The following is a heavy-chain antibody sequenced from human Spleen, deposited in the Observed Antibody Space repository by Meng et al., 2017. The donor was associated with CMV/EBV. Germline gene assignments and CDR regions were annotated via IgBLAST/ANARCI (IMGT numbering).Heavy chain of an antibody. D-gene: IGHD1-26*01. Sequence: GGSLRLSCTTSGFIFKNYNMNWVRQAPGKGLEWVSSITGSSTYIYYADSVRGRFTISRDNSKNTPYLQMNSLRAEDTAVYYCAKDQGYSGSLGAFDYWGQGTLVTVSS. CDR1: GFIFKNYN. CDR2: ITGSSTYI. V-gene: IGHV3-21*04. CDR3: AKDQGYSGSLGAFDY. J-gene: IGHJ4*02.